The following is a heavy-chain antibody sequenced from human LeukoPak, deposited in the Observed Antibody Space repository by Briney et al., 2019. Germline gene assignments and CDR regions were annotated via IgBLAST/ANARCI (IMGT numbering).Heavy chain of an antibody. CDR2: IYYSGST. Sequence: SETLSLTCTVSGGSISSSSYYWGWIRQPPGKGLEWIGSIYYSGSTYYNPSLKSRVTISVDTSKNQFSLKLSSVAAADTAVYYCARSIVVVPAAMGYWGQGTLVTVS. J-gene: IGHJ4*02. CDR3: ARSIVVVPAAMGY. CDR1: GGSISSSSYY. D-gene: IGHD2-2*01. V-gene: IGHV4-39*01.